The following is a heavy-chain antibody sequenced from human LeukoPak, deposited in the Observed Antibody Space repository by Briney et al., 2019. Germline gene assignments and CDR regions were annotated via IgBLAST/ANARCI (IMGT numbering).Heavy chain of an antibody. CDR2: IYSGGST. J-gene: IGHJ4*02. V-gene: IGHV3-53*01. Sequence: PGGSLRLSCAASGFTVSSNYMSWVRQAPGKGLEWVSVIYSGGSTYYADSVKGRFTISRDNSKNTLYLQMNSLRAEDTAVYYCAKDRARAILEWQDYWGQGTLVTVSS. CDR3: AKDRARAILEWQDY. CDR1: GFTVSSNY. D-gene: IGHD3-3*01.